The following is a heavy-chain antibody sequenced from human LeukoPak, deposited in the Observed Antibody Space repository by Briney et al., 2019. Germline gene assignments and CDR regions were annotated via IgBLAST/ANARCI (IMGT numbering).Heavy chain of an antibody. D-gene: IGHD3-22*01. Sequence: GGSLRLSCAASGFTFSNYAMSWVRQAPGMGLEWVSAISGSGGYTSYTASVKGRFTISRDNSKNTLFLHMNSLRAEDTAVYYCAKDRNDYYDSSGSDSWGQGTLVTVSS. CDR2: ISGSGGYT. V-gene: IGHV3-23*01. CDR1: GFTFSNYA. CDR3: AKDRNDYYDSSGSDS. J-gene: IGHJ4*02.